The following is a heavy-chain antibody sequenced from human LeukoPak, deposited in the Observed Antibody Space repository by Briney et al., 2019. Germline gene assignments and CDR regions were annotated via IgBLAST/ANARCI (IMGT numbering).Heavy chain of an antibody. CDR3: ARGRRRLRYFDWLLGNWFDP. J-gene: IGHJ5*02. D-gene: IGHD3-9*01. Sequence: SETLSLTCAVYGGSFSGYYWSWLRQPPGKGLEWIGEINHSGSTNYNPSLKSRVTISVDTSKNQFSLKLSSVTAADTAVYYCARGRRRLRYFDWLLGNWFDPWGQGTLVTVSS. CDR1: GGSFSGYY. V-gene: IGHV4-34*01. CDR2: INHSGST.